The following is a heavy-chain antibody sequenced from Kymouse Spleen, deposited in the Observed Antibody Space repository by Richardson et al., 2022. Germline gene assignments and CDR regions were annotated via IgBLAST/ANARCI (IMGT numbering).Heavy chain of an antibody. Sequence: EVQLVESGGGLVQPGRSLRLSCAASGFTFDDYAMHWVRQAPGKGLEWVSGISWNSGSIGYADSVKGRFTISRDNAKNSLYLQMNSLRAEDTALYYCAKDMGYSGSPDIWGQGTMVTVSS. V-gene: IGHV3-9*01. CDR3: AKDMGYSGSPDI. CDR2: ISWNSGSI. D-gene: IGHD1-26*01. J-gene: IGHJ3*02. CDR1: GFTFDDYA.